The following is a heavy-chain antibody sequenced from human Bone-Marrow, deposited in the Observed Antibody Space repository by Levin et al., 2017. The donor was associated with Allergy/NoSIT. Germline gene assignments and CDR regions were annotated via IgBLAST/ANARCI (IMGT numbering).Heavy chain of an antibody. D-gene: IGHD5-12*01. Sequence: PSETLSLTCTVSGGSIGSGGYHWSWIRQHPGKGLEWIGYIYYSGSTYYSPSLKSRVIISVVTSKNQLSLKLTSVTVADTAVYYCARFNGYDFDYWGQGTLVTVSS. CDR3: ARFNGYDFDY. CDR2: IYYSGST. CDR1: GGSIGSGGYH. V-gene: IGHV4-31*03. J-gene: IGHJ4*02.